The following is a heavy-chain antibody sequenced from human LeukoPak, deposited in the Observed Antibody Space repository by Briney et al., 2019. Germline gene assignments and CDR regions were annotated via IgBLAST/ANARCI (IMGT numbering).Heavy chain of an antibody. V-gene: IGHV1-2*04. CDR2: INPNSGGT. CDR1: GYTFTGYY. D-gene: IGHD3-9*01. Sequence: EASVKVSCKASGYTFTGYYMHWVRQAPGQGLEWMGWINPNSGGTNYAQKFQGWVTMTRDTSISTAYMELSRLRSDDTAVYYCARAGIEPFDWLVDWGQGTLVTVSS. J-gene: IGHJ4*02. CDR3: ARAGIEPFDWLVD.